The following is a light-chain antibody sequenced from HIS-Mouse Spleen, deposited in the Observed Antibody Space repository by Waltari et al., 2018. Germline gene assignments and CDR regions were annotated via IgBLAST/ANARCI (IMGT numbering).Light chain of an antibody. CDR1: VLAKKY. CDR3: YSAADNNLGV. V-gene: IGLV3-27*01. CDR2: KDS. Sequence: SYELTQPSSVSVSPGQTARITCSGAVLAKKYARWFQQKPGQAPVLVIYKDSERPSGLPERFSGSSSGTTVTLTISGAQVEDEADYYCYSAADNNLGVFGGGTKLTVL. J-gene: IGLJ3*02.